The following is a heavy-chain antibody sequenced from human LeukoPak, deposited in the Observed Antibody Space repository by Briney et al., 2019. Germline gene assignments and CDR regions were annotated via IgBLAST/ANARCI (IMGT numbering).Heavy chain of an antibody. Sequence: GGSLRLSCAASGFTFSSYSMNWVRQAPGKGLEWVSSISSSSSYIYYADSVKGRFTISRDNAKNSLYLQMNSLRDEDTAVYYCARDAIAAAGYGMDVWGQGTTVTVSS. D-gene: IGHD6-13*01. J-gene: IGHJ6*02. CDR1: GFTFSSYS. V-gene: IGHV3-21*01. CDR3: ARDAIAAAGYGMDV. CDR2: ISSSSSYI.